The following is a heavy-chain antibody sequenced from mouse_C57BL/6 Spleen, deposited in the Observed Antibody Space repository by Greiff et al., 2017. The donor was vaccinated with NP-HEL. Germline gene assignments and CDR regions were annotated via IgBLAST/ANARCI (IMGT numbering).Heavy chain of an antibody. J-gene: IGHJ3*01. V-gene: IGHV1-26*01. CDR3: ARSPIYYYGSSYPY. CDR1: GYTFTDYY. CDR2: INPNNGGT. Sequence: EVQLQQSGPELVKPGASVKISCKASGYTFTDYYMNWVKQSHGKSLEWIGDINPNNGGTSYNQKFKGKATLTVDKSSSTAYMELRSLTSEDSAVYYCARSPIYYYGSSYPYWGQGTLVTVSA. D-gene: IGHD1-1*01.